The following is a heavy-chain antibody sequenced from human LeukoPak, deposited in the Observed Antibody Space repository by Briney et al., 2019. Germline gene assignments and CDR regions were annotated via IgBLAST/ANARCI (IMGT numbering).Heavy chain of an antibody. D-gene: IGHD2-2*02. CDR1: GFTFSSYW. CDR3: ARRDIVVVPAAIFGAFDI. CDR2: IKKDGTEK. J-gene: IGHJ3*02. Sequence: PGGSLRLSCAASGFTFSSYWMSWVRQAPGKGLEWVANIKKDGTEKKYVDSVKGRFTISRDNAKNSLYLQMNSLRAEDTALYYCARRDIVVVPAAIFGAFDIWGQGTMVTVSS. V-gene: IGHV3-7*03.